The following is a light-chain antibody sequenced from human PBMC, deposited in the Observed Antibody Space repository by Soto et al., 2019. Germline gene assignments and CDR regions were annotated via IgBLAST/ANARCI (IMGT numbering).Light chain of an antibody. V-gene: IGKV3-15*01. J-gene: IGKJ4*01. Sequence: IVLTPSPATLSVSQGERATHSCRASQSVSSNLAWYQQKPGQAPRLLIYGASTRATGIPARFSGSGSGTEFTLTISSLQSADFAVYYCQQYNNWPPLTFGGGTKVDIK. CDR3: QQYNNWPPLT. CDR1: QSVSSN. CDR2: GAS.